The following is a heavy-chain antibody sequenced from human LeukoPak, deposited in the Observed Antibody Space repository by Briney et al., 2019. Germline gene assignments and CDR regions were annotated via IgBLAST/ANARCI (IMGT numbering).Heavy chain of an antibody. CDR2: IRYDGSNK. Sequence: PGGSLRLSCAASGFTFSSYGMHWVRQAPGKGLEWVAFIRYDGSNKYYADSVKGRFTISRDNSKNTLYLQMNSLRAEDTAVYYCAEDRLDSGYESPGLDYWGQGTLVTVSS. D-gene: IGHD5-12*01. J-gene: IGHJ4*02. CDR3: AEDRLDSGYESPGLDY. CDR1: GFTFSSYG. V-gene: IGHV3-30*02.